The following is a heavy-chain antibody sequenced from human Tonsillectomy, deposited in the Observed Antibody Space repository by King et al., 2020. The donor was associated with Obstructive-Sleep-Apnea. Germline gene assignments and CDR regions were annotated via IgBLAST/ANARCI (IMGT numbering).Heavy chain of an antibody. D-gene: IGHD6-13*01. V-gene: IGHV3-23*04. J-gene: IGHJ4*02. CDR3: ANGVFVYTNTCYGSSGYYFEY. CDR2: ISGSGGRT. Sequence: VQLVESGGGLVQPGGSLRLSCAASGFTFSTYAMSWVRQAPGKGLEWVSTISGSGGRTYYADSVKGRFTISRDNSKNTLYLQMNSLRAGDTAVYFCANGVFVYTNTCYGSSGYYFEYWGQGTLVTVSS. CDR1: GFTFSTYA.